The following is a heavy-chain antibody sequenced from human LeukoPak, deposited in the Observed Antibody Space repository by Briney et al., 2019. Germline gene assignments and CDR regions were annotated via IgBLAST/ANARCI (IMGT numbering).Heavy chain of an antibody. V-gene: IGHV4-38-2*02. CDR1: GYSISSGYY. CDR3: ARDGGGITMIVVVLNDAFDI. D-gene: IGHD3-22*01. J-gene: IGHJ3*02. Sequence: VKPSETLSLTCTVSGYSISSGYYWGWIRQPPGKGLEWIGSIYHSGSTYYNPSLKSRVTISVDTSKNQFSLKLSSVTAADTAVYYCARDGGGITMIVVVLNDAFDIWGQGTMVTVSS. CDR2: IYHSGST.